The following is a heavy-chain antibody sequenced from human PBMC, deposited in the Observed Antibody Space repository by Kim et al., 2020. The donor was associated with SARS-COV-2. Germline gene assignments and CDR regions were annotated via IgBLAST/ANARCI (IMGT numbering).Heavy chain of an antibody. J-gene: IGHJ4*02. V-gene: IGHV5-51*01. CDR2: IYPGDSDT. CDR3: ARRSYSSSWGGFDYFDY. D-gene: IGHD6-13*01. CDR1: GYSFTSYW. Sequence: GESLKISCKGSGYSFTSYWIGWVRQMPGKGLEWMGIIYPGDSDTRYSPSFQGQVTISADKSISTAYLQWSSLKASDTAMYYCARRSYSSSWGGFDYFDYWGQGTLVTVSS.